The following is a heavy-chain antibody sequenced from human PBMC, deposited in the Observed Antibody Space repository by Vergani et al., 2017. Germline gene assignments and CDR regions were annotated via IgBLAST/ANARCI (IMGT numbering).Heavy chain of an antibody. CDR3: ARDLGITMVRGGDY. CDR1: GFTFSSYS. V-gene: IGHV3-21*01. CDR2: ISSSSSYI. J-gene: IGHJ4*02. Sequence: EVQLVESGGGLVKPGGSLRLSCAASGFTFSSYSMNWVRQAPGKGLEWVSSISSSSSYIYYTDSVKGRFTIARDNAKNSLYLQMNSLRSEDTAVYYCARDLGITMVRGGDYCGQGTLVTVSS. D-gene: IGHD3-10*01.